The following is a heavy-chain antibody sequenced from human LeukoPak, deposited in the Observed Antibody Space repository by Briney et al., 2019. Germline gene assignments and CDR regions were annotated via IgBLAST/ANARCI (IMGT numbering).Heavy chain of an antibody. CDR2: INHSGIT. CDR1: GYSISSGYY. CDR3: ARLVGAGFDY. J-gene: IGHJ4*02. D-gene: IGHD1-26*01. V-gene: IGHV4-38-2*01. Sequence: SETLSLTCAVSGYSISSGYYWGWIRQPPGKGLEWIGNINHSGITYNNPPLKSRVTISVDTSKNQFSLKLRSVTAADTAVYYCARLVGAGFDYWGQGTQVTVSS.